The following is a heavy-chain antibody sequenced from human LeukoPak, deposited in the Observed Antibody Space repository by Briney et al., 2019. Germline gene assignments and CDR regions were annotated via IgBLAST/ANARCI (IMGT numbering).Heavy chain of an antibody. CDR2: ISGSGGST. D-gene: IGHD4-17*01. J-gene: IGHJ5*02. V-gene: IGHV3-23*01. CDR1: GFAFSSYA. CDR3: AKSGLRSGWFDP. Sequence: GSLRLSCAASGFAFSSYAMSWVRQAPGKGLEWVSAISGSGGSTYYADSVKGRFTISRDNSKNTLYLQMNSLRAEDTAVYYCAKSGLRSGWFDPWGQGTLVTVSS.